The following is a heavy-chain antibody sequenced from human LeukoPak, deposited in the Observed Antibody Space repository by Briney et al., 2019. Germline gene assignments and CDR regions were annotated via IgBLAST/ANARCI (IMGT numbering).Heavy chain of an antibody. D-gene: IGHD2-15*01. CDR1: GFTFGDYA. Sequence: GGSLRLPCTASGFTFGDYAMSWVRQAPGKGLEWVGFIRSKAYGGTTEYAASVRGRFTISRDDSKSIAYLQMNSLKTEDTAVYYCTRDQRYCSGGSCSYANWFDPWGQGTLVTVSS. V-gene: IGHV3-49*04. CDR2: IRSKAYGGTT. CDR3: TRDQRYCSGGSCSYANWFDP. J-gene: IGHJ5*02.